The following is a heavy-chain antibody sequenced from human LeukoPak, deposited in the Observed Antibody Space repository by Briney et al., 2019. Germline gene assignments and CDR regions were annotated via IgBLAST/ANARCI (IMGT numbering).Heavy chain of an antibody. CDR3: ARMGLPYGWLNAFDI. J-gene: IGHJ3*02. V-gene: IGHV4-39*07. CDR2: IYYSGST. D-gene: IGHD6-19*01. Sequence: SETLSLTCTVSGGSISSSSYYWGWIRQPPGKGLEWIGSIYYSGSTNYNPSLKSRVTISVDTSKNQFSLKLSSVTAADTAVYYCARMGLPYGWLNAFDIWGQGTMVTVSS. CDR1: GGSISSSSYY.